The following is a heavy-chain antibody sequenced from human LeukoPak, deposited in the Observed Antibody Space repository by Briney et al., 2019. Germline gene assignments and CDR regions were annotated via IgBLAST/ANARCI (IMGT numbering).Heavy chain of an antibody. J-gene: IGHJ6*02. CDR2: IIPIFGTA. V-gene: IGHV1-69*13. CDR1: GYTFTSYY. CDR3: ARVIVVVPAAIYYYYGMDV. Sequence: ASVKVSCKASGYTFTSYYMHWVRQAPGQGLEWMGGIIPIFGTANYAQKFQGRVTITADESTSTAYMELSSLRSEDTAVYYCARVIVVVPAAIYYYYGMDVWGQGTTVTVSS. D-gene: IGHD2-2*01.